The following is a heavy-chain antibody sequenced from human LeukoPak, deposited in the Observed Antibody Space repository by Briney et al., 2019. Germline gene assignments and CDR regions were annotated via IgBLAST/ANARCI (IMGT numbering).Heavy chain of an antibody. CDR1: GYSISSGYY. V-gene: IGHV4-38-2*02. D-gene: IGHD3-10*01. J-gene: IGHJ3*02. CDR2: INHSGST. Sequence: SETLSLTCTVSGYSISSGYYWGWIRQPPGKGLEWIGEINHSGSTNYNPSLKSRVTISVDTSKNQFFLRLSSVTAADTAVYYCARRELLWFGETDAFDIWGQGTMVTVSS. CDR3: ARRELLWFGETDAFDI.